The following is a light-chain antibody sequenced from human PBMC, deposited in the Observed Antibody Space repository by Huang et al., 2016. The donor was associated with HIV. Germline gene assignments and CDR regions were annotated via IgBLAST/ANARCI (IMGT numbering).Light chain of an antibody. V-gene: IGKV1-27*01. CDR3: QKYNSAPWT. CDR1: PGIRNY. Sequence: DIQMTQSPSSLSASVGDRVTITCRASPGIRNYLAWYQQKPGKVPQLLIYAASTLQSGVPSRVSVRGSGTDVTLTISSLQPDDVATYYCQKYNSAPWTFGQGTKVEIK. CDR2: AAS. J-gene: IGKJ1*01.